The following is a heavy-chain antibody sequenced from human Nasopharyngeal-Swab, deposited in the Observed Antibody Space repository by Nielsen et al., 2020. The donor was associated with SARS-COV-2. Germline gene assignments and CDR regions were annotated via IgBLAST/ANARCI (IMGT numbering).Heavy chain of an antibody. CDR1: GFTFSSYG. J-gene: IGHJ6*02. Sequence: GGALRLSCAASGFTFSSYGMHWVRPAPGKGLEWVAVISYDGSNKYYADSVKGRFTISRDNSKNTLYLQMNSLRAEDTAVYYCARDPLIRGVIYLLYGMDVWGQGTTVTVSS. CDR3: ARDPLIRGVIYLLYGMDV. V-gene: IGHV3-30*03. D-gene: IGHD3-10*01. CDR2: ISYDGSNK.